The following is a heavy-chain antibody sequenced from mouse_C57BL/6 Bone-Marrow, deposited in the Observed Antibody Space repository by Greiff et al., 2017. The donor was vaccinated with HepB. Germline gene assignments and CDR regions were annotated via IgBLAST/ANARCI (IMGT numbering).Heavy chain of an antibody. Sequence: VKLMESGPELVKPGASVKISCKASGYAFSSSWMNWVKQRPGKGLEWIGRIYPGDGDTNYNGKFKGKATLTADKSSSTAYMQLSSLTSEDSAVYFCARTGHWYFDVWGTGTTVTVSS. CDR3: ARTGHWYFDV. J-gene: IGHJ1*03. D-gene: IGHD4-1*01. V-gene: IGHV1-82*01. CDR2: IYPGDGDT. CDR1: GYAFSSSW.